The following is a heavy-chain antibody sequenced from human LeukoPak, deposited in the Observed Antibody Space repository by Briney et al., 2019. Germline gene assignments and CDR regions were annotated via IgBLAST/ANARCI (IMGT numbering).Heavy chain of an antibody. Sequence: GGSLRLSCAASGFTVSSNYMSWVRQAPGKRLEWVSVLYSGGNTYYADSVKGRFTISRDNSKNTLYLQMNSLRAEDTAVYYCARGLPLSPWGQGTLVTVSS. D-gene: IGHD2/OR15-2a*01. CDR2: LYSGGNT. V-gene: IGHV3-66*01. CDR3: ARGLPLSP. J-gene: IGHJ5*02. CDR1: GFTVSSNY.